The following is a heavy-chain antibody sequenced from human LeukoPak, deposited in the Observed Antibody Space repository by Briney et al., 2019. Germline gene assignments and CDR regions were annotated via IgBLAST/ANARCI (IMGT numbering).Heavy chain of an antibody. CDR1: GGTFSSYA. CDR3: ARAETTVITRMDY. J-gene: IGHJ4*02. V-gene: IGHV1-69*05. D-gene: IGHD4-17*01. CDR2: IIPIFGTA. Sequence: SVKVSCKASGGTFSSYAISWVRQAPGQGLEWMGRIIPIFGTANYAQKFQGRVTITTDESTSTAYMELSRLRSEDTAVYYCARAETTVITRMDYWGQGTLVTVSS.